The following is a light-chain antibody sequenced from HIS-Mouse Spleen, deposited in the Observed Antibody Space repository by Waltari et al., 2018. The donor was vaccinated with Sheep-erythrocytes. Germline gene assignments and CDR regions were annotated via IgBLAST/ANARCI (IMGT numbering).Light chain of an antibody. Sequence: DIQMTQSPSSLSASVGDRVTITCRASQSISSYLTWYQQKPGKAPKLLIYAASSLQGGVPSRFSGSGSGTDFTLTISSLQPEDFATYYCQQSYSTPPTFGGGTKVEIK. V-gene: IGKV1-39*01. CDR2: AAS. CDR3: QQSYSTPPT. CDR1: QSISSY. J-gene: IGKJ4*01.